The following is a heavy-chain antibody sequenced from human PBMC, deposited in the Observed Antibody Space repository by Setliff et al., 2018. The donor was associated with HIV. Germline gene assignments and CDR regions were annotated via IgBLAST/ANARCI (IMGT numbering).Heavy chain of an antibody. D-gene: IGHD3-10*01. Sequence: ASVKVSCKASGYTFTDNYIHWVRQAPGQGLEWMAWINSASGGTNYAQNFQGRVTVTRDTSTSTAYMELRSLRSDDTAVYYCAREGGFRGVITLSYYYYYCIDVWGQGTTVTVSS. J-gene: IGHJ6*02. V-gene: IGHV1-2*02. CDR3: AREGGFRGVITLSYYYYYCIDV. CDR1: GYTFTDNY. CDR2: INSASGGT.